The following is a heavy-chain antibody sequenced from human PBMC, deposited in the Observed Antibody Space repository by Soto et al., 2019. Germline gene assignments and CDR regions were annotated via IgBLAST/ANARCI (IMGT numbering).Heavy chain of an antibody. CDR2: MNPNSGNT. D-gene: IGHD3-9*01. CDR3: ARKDYDILTGYPTWFDP. J-gene: IGHJ5*02. CDR1: GYTFTSYD. V-gene: IGHV1-8*01. Sequence: QVQLVQSGAEVKKPGASVKVSCKASGYTFTSYDINWVRQATGQGLEWMGWMNPNSGNTGYAQKFQGRVTMTRNTSISTAYMELSSLRSEDTAVYYCARKDYDILTGYPTWFDPWGQGTLVTVSS.